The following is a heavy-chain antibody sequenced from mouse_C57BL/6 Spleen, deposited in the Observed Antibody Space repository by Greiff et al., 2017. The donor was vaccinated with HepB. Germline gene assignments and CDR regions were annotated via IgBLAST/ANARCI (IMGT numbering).Heavy chain of an antibody. Sequence: VQLQQSGPELVKPGASVKIPCKASGYTFTDYNMDWVKQSHGKSLEWIGDINPNNGGTIYNQKFKGKATLTVDKSSSTAYMELRSLTSEDTAVYYCARSYYGIHYAMDYWGQGTSVTVSS. CDR1: GYTFTDYN. CDR2: INPNNGGT. V-gene: IGHV1-18*01. CDR3: ARSYYGIHYAMDY. J-gene: IGHJ4*01. D-gene: IGHD2-1*01.